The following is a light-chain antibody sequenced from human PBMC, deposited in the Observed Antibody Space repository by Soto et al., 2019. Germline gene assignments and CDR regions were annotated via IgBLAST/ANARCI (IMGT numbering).Light chain of an antibody. CDR2: GTS. CDR3: QQYPAAPLT. CDR1: QNIGGSY. J-gene: IGKJ4*01. Sequence: EIVLTQSPGTLSLSPGERASLSCRTSQNIGGSYLAWYQQKPGQPPRLLIFGTSRRATGVPDRFTGSGSGTDFSLTISRLEPEEFAVYYCQQYPAAPLTFGGGTKVEIK. V-gene: IGKV3-20*01.